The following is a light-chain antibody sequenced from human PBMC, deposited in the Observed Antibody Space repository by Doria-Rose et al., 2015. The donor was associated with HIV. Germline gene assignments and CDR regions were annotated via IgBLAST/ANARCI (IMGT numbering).Light chain of an antibody. CDR1: QSLLYTSKNY. J-gene: IGKJ3*01. CDR3: QQYYDTPS. CDR2: WAS. Sequence: VLTQPPESLGMPLGERATLNCKSNQSLLYTSKNYLAWYQQKPGQPPKLLIYWASTRQSGVPARFSSSGSGTDFTLTISSLEAEDVAVYYCQQYYDTPSFGPGTTVDIK. V-gene: IGKV4-1*01.